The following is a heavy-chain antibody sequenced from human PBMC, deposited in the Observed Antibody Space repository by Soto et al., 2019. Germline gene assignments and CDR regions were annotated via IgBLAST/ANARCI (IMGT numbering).Heavy chain of an antibody. Sequence: SETLSLTCAVYGGSFSGYYWSWIRQPPGKGLEWIGEINHSGSTNYNPSLKSRVTISVDTSKNQFSLKLSSVTAADTAVYYCARGRTIFGVVIRYSDYWGQGTLVTVSS. J-gene: IGHJ4*02. CDR3: ARGRTIFGVVIRYSDY. V-gene: IGHV4-34*01. D-gene: IGHD3-3*01. CDR2: INHSGST. CDR1: GGSFSGYY.